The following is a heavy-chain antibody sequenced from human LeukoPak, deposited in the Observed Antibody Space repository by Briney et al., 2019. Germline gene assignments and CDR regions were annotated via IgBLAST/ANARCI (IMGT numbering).Heavy chain of an antibody. CDR2: ISAYNGNT. J-gene: IGHJ4*02. CDR3: ARGRGSHYYGSGSYYNGGDY. CDR1: GYTFTSYG. D-gene: IGHD3-10*01. Sequence: GASVKVSCKASGYTFTSYGISWVGQAPGQGLEGMGWISAYNGNTKYAQKLQGRVTMNTDTSKRTAYMEVRSLRSDDTAVYYCARGRGSHYYGSGSYYNGGDYWGQGTLVTVSS. V-gene: IGHV1-18*01.